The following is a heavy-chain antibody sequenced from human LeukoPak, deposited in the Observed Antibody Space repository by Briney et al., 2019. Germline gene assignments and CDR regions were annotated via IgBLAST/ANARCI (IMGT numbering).Heavy chain of an antibody. V-gene: IGHV1-2*02. D-gene: IGHD5-12*01. CDR3: ARWSVATNNFDY. Sequence: GASVKVSCKASGYTFTGYYMNWVRQAPGQGLEWMGWINPNSGGTNYAQKFQGRVTMTRDTSISTAYMELSRLRSDDTAVYYCARWSVATNNFDYWGQGTLVTVSS. CDR2: INPNSGGT. CDR1: GYTFTGYY. J-gene: IGHJ4*02.